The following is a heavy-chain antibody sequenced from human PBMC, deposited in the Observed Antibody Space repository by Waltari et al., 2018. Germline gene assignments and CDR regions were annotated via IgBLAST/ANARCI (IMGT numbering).Heavy chain of an antibody. D-gene: IGHD6-25*01. V-gene: IGHV1-69*08. Sequence: QVQLVQSGAEVKKPGSSVKVSCKASGGTFSSYAISWVRQAPGQGLEWMGRIIPIFGTANYAQKVQGRVTITADKSTSTAYMELSSLRSEDTAVYYCARDSRSIAASNYYFDYWGQGTLVTVSS. CDR3: ARDSRSIAASNYYFDY. J-gene: IGHJ4*02. CDR2: IIPIFGTA. CDR1: GGTFSSYA.